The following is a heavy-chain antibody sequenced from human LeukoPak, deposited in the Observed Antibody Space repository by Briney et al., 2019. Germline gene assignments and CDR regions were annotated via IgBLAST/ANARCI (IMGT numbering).Heavy chain of an antibody. CDR3: ARDDTYYYCSGSYGDAFDI. CDR2: IYYSGST. CDR1: GGSISSGDYY. V-gene: IGHV4-30-4*01. D-gene: IGHD3-10*01. Sequence: PSETLSLTCTVSGGSISSGDYYWSWIRQPPGKGLEWIGYIYYSGSTYYNPSLKSRVTISVDTSKNQFSLKLSSVTAADTAVYYCARDDTYYYCSGSYGDAFDIWGQGTMVTVSS. J-gene: IGHJ3*02.